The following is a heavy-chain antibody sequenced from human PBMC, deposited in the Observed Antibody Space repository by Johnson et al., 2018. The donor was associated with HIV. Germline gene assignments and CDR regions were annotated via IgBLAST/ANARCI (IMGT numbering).Heavy chain of an antibody. D-gene: IGHD1-26*01. CDR1: GFTFSDYY. Sequence: VQLVESGGGLVNPGGSLRLSCAASGFTFSDYYMSWIRQAPGKGLEWVSYISSSGNTMYYADSVKGRFTISRDNSKNSLYLQMNSLRAEDTAVYYCAREIGGSYYRDAFDIWGQGTMVTVSS. J-gene: IGHJ3*02. CDR3: AREIGGSYYRDAFDI. V-gene: IGHV3-11*01. CDR2: ISSSGNTM.